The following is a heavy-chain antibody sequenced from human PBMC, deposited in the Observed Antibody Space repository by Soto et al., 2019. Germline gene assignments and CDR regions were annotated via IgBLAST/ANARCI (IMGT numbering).Heavy chain of an antibody. CDR2: INYSGST. CDR1: GGSIRSYY. CDR3: ARDHIAAPYYYYGMDV. Sequence: SETLSLTCTVSGGSIRSYYWSWIRQPPGKGLEWIGYINYSGSTNYNPSLKSRVTISVDTSKNQFSRKLSSVTAADTAVYYCARDHIAAPYYYYGMDVWGQGTTVTVSS. V-gene: IGHV4-59*01. D-gene: IGHD5-12*01. J-gene: IGHJ6*02.